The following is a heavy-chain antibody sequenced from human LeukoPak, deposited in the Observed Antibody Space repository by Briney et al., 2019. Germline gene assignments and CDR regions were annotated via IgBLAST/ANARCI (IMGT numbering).Heavy chain of an antibody. Sequence: SETLSLTCAVYGASFSGYYWSWIRQPPGKGLEWIGEINHSGSTNYNPSLKSRVTISVDTSKNQFSLKLSSVTAADTAVYYCARARGFGYSYGYYFDYWGQGTLVTVSS. CDR3: ARARGFGYSYGYYFDY. CDR2: INHSGST. D-gene: IGHD5-18*01. CDR1: GASFSGYY. J-gene: IGHJ4*02. V-gene: IGHV4-34*01.